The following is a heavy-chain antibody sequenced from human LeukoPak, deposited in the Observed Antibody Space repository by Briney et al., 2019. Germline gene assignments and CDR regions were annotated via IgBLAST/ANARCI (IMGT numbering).Heavy chain of an antibody. CDR1: GGRIRSYI. Sequence: GASVKVSCKASGGRIRSYIITWGQQALGHGLEGMGGIFPMYGATNYAQKFQGRVTVTTDESTNTVYKELSSLTSDDTAVYYCARDVVFASVGLSWYDPWGQGTLVTVSS. CDR3: ARDVVFASVGLSWYDP. D-gene: IGHD3-16*01. CDR2: IFPMYGAT. J-gene: IGHJ5*02. V-gene: IGHV1-69*05.